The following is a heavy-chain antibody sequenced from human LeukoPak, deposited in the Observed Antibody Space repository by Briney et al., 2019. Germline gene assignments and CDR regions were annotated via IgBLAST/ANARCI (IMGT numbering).Heavy chain of an antibody. J-gene: IGHJ4*02. CDR1: GGSISSSSYY. CDR3: ARHTSGYSSSWLQYPSPYYFDY. Sequence: PSETLSLTCTVSGGSISSSSYYWGWIRQPPGKGLEWIGSIYYSGSTYYSPSLKSRVTISVDTSKNQFSLKLSSVTAADTAVYYCARHTSGYSSSWLQYPSPYYFDYWGQGTLVTVSS. V-gene: IGHV4-39*01. CDR2: IYYSGST. D-gene: IGHD6-13*01.